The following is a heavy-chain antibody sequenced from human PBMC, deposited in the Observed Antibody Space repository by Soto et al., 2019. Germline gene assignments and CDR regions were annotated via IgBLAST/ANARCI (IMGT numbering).Heavy chain of an antibody. Sequence: GGSLRLSCAASGFTFSSYWMSWVRQAPGKGLKWVANIKQDGSEKYYVDSVKGRFTISRDNAKNSLYLQMNCLRAEDTAVYFCARSTGYSSSWYPGPWGQGTLVTVSS. V-gene: IGHV3-7*01. CDR2: IKQDGSEK. D-gene: IGHD6-13*01. CDR3: ARSTGYSSSWYPGP. CDR1: GFTFSSYW. J-gene: IGHJ5*02.